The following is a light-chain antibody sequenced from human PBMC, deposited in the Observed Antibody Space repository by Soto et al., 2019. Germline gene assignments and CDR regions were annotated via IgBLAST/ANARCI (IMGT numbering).Light chain of an antibody. V-gene: IGLV2-8*01. Sequence: QSALTQPPSASGSPGQSVTISCTGTSSDVGAYNYVSWYQQHPGKAPKLMIYDVSKRPSGVPDRFSGSNSGNTASLTVSGLQAEDEADFYCISYAGSSIWVFGGGTKLTVL. CDR3: ISYAGSSIWV. CDR1: SSDVGAYNY. CDR2: DVS. J-gene: IGLJ3*02.